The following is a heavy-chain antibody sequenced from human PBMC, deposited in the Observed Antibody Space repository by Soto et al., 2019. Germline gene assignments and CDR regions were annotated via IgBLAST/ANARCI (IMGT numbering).Heavy chain of an antibody. Sequence: EVQLVESGGGLVKPGVSLRLSCAASGFTFSDFTMNWVRQAPGKGLQWVSSISSGGSFISYADSVRGRFTISRDNAKNSLYLQVDSLRAEDTAVFFCARGSRRTFDYWGQGTLVTVSS. CDR3: ARGSRRTFDY. J-gene: IGHJ4*02. V-gene: IGHV3-21*01. CDR1: GFTFSDFT. D-gene: IGHD6-13*01. CDR2: ISSGGSFI.